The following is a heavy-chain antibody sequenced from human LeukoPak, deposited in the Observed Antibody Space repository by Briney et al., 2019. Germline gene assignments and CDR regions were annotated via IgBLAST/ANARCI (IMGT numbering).Heavy chain of an antibody. J-gene: IGHJ4*02. CDR1: GFTFSNYA. CDR2: ISGSGGSA. Sequence: GGSLRLSCAVSGFTFSNYAMSWVRQAPGKGLQWVSAISGSGGSAHYAASVRGRFIISRDNSKNTLYLQMNSLRDEDTAIYYCAQDWEDIVVIAATPGYWGQGTLVTVSS. V-gene: IGHV3-23*01. CDR3: AQDWEDIVVIAATPGY. D-gene: IGHD2-21*01.